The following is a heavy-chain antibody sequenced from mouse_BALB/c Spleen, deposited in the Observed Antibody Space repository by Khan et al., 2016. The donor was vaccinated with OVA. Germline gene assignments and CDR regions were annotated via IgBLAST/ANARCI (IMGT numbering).Heavy chain of an antibody. Sequence: VQLKQSGAELVKPGASVKLSCTASGFNIKDTYMHWVKQRPEQGLEWIGRIDPATGNIKYDPKFQGKATITADTSSNTAFLHLSSLTSEDTAAYYWARTEIHYYGTYTMDYWGQGTSVTVSS. CDR1: GFNIKDTY. CDR3: ARTEIHYYGTYTMDY. D-gene: IGHD1-2*01. V-gene: IGHV14-3*02. J-gene: IGHJ4*01. CDR2: IDPATGNI.